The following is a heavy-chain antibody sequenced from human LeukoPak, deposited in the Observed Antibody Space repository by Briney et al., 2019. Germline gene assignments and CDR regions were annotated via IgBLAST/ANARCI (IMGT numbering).Heavy chain of an antibody. CDR1: GFTSSSYA. V-gene: IGHV3-30-3*01. CDR2: ISYDGSNK. D-gene: IGHD6-13*01. CDR3: ARVGYTSSWGERYYFDY. J-gene: IGHJ4*02. Sequence: PGRSLRLSCAASGFTSSSYAMHWVRQAPGKGLEWVAVISYDGSNKYYADSVKGRFTISRDNSKNTLYLQMNSLRAEDTAVYYCARVGYTSSWGERYYFDYWGQGTLVTVSS.